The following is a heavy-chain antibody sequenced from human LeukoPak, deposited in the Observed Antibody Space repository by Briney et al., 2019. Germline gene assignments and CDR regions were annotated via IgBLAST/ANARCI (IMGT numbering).Heavy chain of an antibody. D-gene: IGHD5-12*01. Sequence: ASVKVSCKASGYTFTGYYMHWVRQAPGQGLEWMGWINPNSGGTNYAEKFQGRVTMTRDTSISTAYMELSRLRSDDTAVYYCAGAKYSGYDFDYWGQGTLVTVSS. CDR1: GYTFTGYY. J-gene: IGHJ4*02. CDR2: INPNSGGT. CDR3: AGAKYSGYDFDY. V-gene: IGHV1-2*02.